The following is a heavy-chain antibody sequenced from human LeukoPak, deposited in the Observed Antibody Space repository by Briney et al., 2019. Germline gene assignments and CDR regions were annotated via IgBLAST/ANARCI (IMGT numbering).Heavy chain of an antibody. J-gene: IGHJ4*02. CDR2: IRSNSDGGTI. Sequence: GSLRLSCAASGFTFSSYAMHWVRQAPGKGLEWVGRIRSNSDGGTIDYAAPVKGRFALSRDDSKNTLYLQMNSLQTEDTAVYYCASGSSRDYWGQGTLVTVSS. CDR3: ASGSSRDY. CDR1: GFTFSSYA. D-gene: IGHD5-12*01. V-gene: IGHV3-15*07.